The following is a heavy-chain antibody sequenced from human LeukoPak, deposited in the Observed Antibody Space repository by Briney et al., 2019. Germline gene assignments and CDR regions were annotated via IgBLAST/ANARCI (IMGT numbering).Heavy chain of an antibody. J-gene: IGHJ4*02. CDR2: IKQDASQE. Sequence: PGGSLRLSCAASGFTFSSYWMSWVRQAPGKGPEWVAHIKQDASQEDHVDSVKGRFTISRDNAKNSLYLQMNSLRAEDTAVYYCARGRGLGVVSPYFDYWGQGTLVTVSS. CDR3: ARGRGLGVVSPYFDY. D-gene: IGHD3-3*01. V-gene: IGHV3-7*03. CDR1: GFTFSSYW.